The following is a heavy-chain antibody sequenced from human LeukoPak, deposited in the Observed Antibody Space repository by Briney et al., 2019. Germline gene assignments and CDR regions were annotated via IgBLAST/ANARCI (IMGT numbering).Heavy chain of an antibody. CDR2: VYYSGST. Sequence: PSETLSLTCTVSGGSISSYYWSWIRQPPEEGLEWIGYVYYSGSTKYNPSLKSRVTISVDTSKNQFSLKLSSVTAADTAVYYCARHSDILTGYPFDYWGQGTLVTVSS. J-gene: IGHJ4*02. D-gene: IGHD3-9*01. CDR1: GGSISSYY. CDR3: ARHSDILTGYPFDY. V-gene: IGHV4-59*08.